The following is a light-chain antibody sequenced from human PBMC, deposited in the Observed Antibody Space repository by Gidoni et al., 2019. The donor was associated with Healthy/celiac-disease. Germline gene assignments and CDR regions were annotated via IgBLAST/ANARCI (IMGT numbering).Light chain of an antibody. Sequence: DVVMTQSPLSLPVTLGQPASTSCRSRQSLVYSEGNTYMNSCQQRPGQSPRRLIYKVSNRDTGIPDRDRGSGSGTDFTLKISRVGAEDVGVYYCMQGTHWPPPTFGQGTKVEIK. V-gene: IGKV2-30*01. CDR3: MQGTHWPPPT. CDR2: KVS. J-gene: IGKJ1*01. CDR1: QSLVYSEGNTY.